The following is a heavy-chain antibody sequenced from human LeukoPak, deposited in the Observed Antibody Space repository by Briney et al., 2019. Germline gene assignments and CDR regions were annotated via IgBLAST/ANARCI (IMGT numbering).Heavy chain of an antibody. CDR1: GFAFRDYY. CDR2: ISDSGRTT. V-gene: IGHV3-11*01. J-gene: IGHJ4*02. CDR3: ATRDLDY. Sequence: RGSLRLSCTASGFAFRDYYMTWIRQAPGKGLEWVSYISDSGRTTYYADSVKGRFTISRDNAKNTLFLQMNSLRAEDTAVYYCATRDLDYWGQGTLATVSS.